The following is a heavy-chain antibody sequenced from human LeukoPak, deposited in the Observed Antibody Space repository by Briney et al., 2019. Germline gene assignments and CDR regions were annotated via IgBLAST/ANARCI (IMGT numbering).Heavy chain of an antibody. V-gene: IGHV4-59*01. Sequence: SETLSLTCTVSGGSISRYYGSWIRQPPGKGLEGIGYIYDSGSTNYNPSLMSRVTISVDTSKKQFSLKLSSVTAADTAVYYCAREFTYGDYENYYYGMDVWGQGTTVTVSS. D-gene: IGHD4-17*01. CDR3: AREFTYGDYENYYYGMDV. CDR2: IYDSGST. J-gene: IGHJ6*02. CDR1: GGSISRYY.